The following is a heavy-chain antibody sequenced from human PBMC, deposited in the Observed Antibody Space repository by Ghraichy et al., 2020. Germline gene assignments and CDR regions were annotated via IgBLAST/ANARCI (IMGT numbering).Heavy chain of an antibody. D-gene: IGHD2-21*02. Sequence: SETLSLTCAVYGGSFSGYYWSWIRQPPGKGLEWIGEINHSGSTNYNPSLKSRVTISVDTSKNQFSLKLSSVTAADTAVYYCARGSDDFNDYWGQGTLVTVSS. CDR1: GGSFSGYY. CDR3: ARGSDDFNDY. V-gene: IGHV4-34*01. CDR2: INHSGST. J-gene: IGHJ4*02.